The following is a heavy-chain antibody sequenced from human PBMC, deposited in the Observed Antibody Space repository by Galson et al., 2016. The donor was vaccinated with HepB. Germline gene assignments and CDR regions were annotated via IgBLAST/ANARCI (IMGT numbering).Heavy chain of an antibody. Sequence: TLSLTCTVSGGSISSGAYTGYYWTWIRQHPVKGLEWIGHIYHSGNTYYNPSLKNRLTISVDTSQNQFSLRLSSVTAADTAVYYCARDRGYSKDYGMDSWGQGTLVTVSS. J-gene: IGHJ4*02. CDR1: GGSISSGAYTGYY. CDR2: IYHSGNT. CDR3: ARDRGYSKDYGMDS. V-gene: IGHV4-31*03. D-gene: IGHD5-18*01.